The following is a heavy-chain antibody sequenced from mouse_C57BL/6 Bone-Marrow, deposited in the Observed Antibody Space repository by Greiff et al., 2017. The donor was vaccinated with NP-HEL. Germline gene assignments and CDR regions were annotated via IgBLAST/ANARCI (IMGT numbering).Heavy chain of an antibody. CDR3: ARSGHYFDY. CDR2: IYPGSGNT. Sequence: VQLQQSGAELVRPGASVKLSCKASGYTFTDYYINWVKQRPGQGLEWIARIYPGSGNTYYNEKFKGKATLTAEKSSSTAYMQLSSLTSEDSAVYVCARSGHYFDYWGQGTTLTVSS. J-gene: IGHJ2*01. CDR1: GYTFTDYY. V-gene: IGHV1-76*01.